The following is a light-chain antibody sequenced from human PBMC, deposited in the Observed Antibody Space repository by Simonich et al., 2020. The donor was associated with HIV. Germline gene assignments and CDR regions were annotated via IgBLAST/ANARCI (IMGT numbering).Light chain of an antibody. Sequence: NFMLTQPHSVSESTGKTVTISCTRSSGSIARNYVQWYQQRPGSAPTPVIYEDNQRPSGVPDRFSGSIDSSSNSASLTISGLKTEYEADYYCQSYDSSIWVFGGGTKLTVL. J-gene: IGLJ3*02. V-gene: IGLV6-57*03. CDR1: SGSIARNY. CDR2: EDN. CDR3: QSYDSSIWV.